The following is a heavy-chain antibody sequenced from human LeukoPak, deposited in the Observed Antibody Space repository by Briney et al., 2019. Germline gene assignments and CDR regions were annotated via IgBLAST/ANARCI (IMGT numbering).Heavy chain of an antibody. Sequence: GGSLSLSCAASGFTFSSYAMSWVRQAPGKGLEWVSAISGSGGSTYYADSVKGRFTISRDNSKNTLYLQMNSLRAEDTAVYYCAKEALYCSSTSCYIDYWGQGTLVTVSS. CDR3: AKEALYCSSTSCYIDY. D-gene: IGHD2-2*02. V-gene: IGHV3-23*01. CDR2: ISGSGGST. CDR1: GFTFSSYA. J-gene: IGHJ4*02.